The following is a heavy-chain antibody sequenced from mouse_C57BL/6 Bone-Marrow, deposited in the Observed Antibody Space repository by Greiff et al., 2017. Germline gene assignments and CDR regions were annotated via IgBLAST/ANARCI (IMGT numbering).Heavy chain of an antibody. V-gene: IGHV1-9*01. J-gene: IGHJ1*03. D-gene: IGHD2-5*01. CDR3: ARLYYSNYGRPYWYFDV. Sequence: QVQLKESGAELMKPGASVKLSCKATGYTFTGYWIEWVKQRPGHGLEWMGEILPGSGSTNYNEKFKGKATFTADTSSNTAYMQLSSLTTEDSAIYYWARLYYSNYGRPYWYFDVWGTGTTVTVSS. CDR2: ILPGSGST. CDR1: GYTFTGYW.